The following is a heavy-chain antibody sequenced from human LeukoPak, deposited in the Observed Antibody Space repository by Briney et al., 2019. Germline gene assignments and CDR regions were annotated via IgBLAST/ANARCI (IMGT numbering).Heavy chain of an antibody. Sequence: ASVKVSCKTSGYTFADYYIHWVRQAPGQGLEWMGWIYPKSGGTNSAQKFQGRVTMTRDTSISTAYMELSKLRFDDTAVYYCARVSTSGYRDWLDPWGQGTLVTVSS. CDR1: GYTFADYY. CDR2: IYPKSGGT. J-gene: IGHJ5*02. D-gene: IGHD3-9*01. V-gene: IGHV1-2*02. CDR3: ARVSTSGYRDWLDP.